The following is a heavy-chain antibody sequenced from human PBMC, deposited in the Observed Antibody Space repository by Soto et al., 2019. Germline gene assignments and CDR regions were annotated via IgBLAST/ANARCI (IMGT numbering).Heavy chain of an antibody. CDR1: GFTFSSYW. D-gene: IGHD2-15*01. J-gene: IGHJ6*03. V-gene: IGHV3-7*01. CDR2: IKQDGSEK. Sequence: GSLRLSCAASGFTFSSYWMSWVRQAPGKGLEWVANIKQDGSEKYYVDSVKGRFTISRDNAKNSLYLQMNSLRAEDTAVYYCARERYCSGGSCYSNYYYYYMDVWGKGTTVTVSS. CDR3: ARERYCSGGSCYSNYYYYYMDV.